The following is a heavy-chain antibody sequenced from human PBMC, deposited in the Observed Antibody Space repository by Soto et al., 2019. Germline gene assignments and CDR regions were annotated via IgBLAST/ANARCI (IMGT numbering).Heavy chain of an antibody. J-gene: IGHJ4*01. D-gene: IGHD3-22*01. V-gene: IGHV3-30-3*01. CDR1: GFTFSSYA. CDR3: TTDSYFTLKLVRFDY. CDR2: ISYDGSNK. Sequence: PGGSLRLSCAASGFTFSSYAVHWVRQAPGKGLEWVAVISYDGSNKYYADSVKGRFTISRDNSKNTLYLQMNSLRAEDTAVYYCTTDSYFTLKLVRFDYWGLGTLVTVSS.